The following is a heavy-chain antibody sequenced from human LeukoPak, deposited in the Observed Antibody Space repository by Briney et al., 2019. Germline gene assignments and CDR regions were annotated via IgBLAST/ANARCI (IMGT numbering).Heavy chain of an antibody. Sequence: PGGSLRLSCAASGFTFSSYAMHWVRQAPGKGLEYVSAISSNGGSTYYANSVRGRFTISRDNSKNTLYLQMGSLRAEDMAVYYCARESRYCSSTSCYRVFDYWGQGTLVTVSS. CDR1: GFTFSSYA. CDR2: ISSNGGST. V-gene: IGHV3-64*01. CDR3: ARESRYCSSTSCYRVFDY. J-gene: IGHJ4*02. D-gene: IGHD2-2*01.